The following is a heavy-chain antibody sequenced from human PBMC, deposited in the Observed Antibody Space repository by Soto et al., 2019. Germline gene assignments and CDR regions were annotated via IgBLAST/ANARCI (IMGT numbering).Heavy chain of an antibody. V-gene: IGHV3-43*01. CDR2: ISWDGGST. Sequence: EVQLVESGGVVVQPGGSLRLSCAASGFTFDDYTMHWVRQAPGKGLEWVSLISWDGGSTYYADSVKGRFTISRDNSKNSLYLQMNSLRTEDTALYYCAKDRLSSSSWSRMYYYYGMDVWGQGTTVTVSS. CDR3: AKDRLSSSSWSRMYYYYGMDV. J-gene: IGHJ6*02. D-gene: IGHD6-13*01. CDR1: GFTFDDYT.